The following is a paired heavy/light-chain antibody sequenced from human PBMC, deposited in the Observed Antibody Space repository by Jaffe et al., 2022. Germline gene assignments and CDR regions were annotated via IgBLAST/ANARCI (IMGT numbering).Heavy chain of an antibody. D-gene: IGHD3-9*01. CDR3: ARDSPYYDILTGYYYYYMDV. CDR1: GGSISSYY. Sequence: QVQLQESGPGLVKPSETLSLTCTVSGGSISSYYWSWIRQPPGKGLEWIGYIYYSGSTNYNPSLKSRVTISVDTSKNQFSLKLSSVTAADTAVYYCARDSPYYDILTGYYYYYMDVWGKGTTVTVSS. J-gene: IGHJ6*03. V-gene: IGHV4-59*01. CDR2: IYYSGST.
Light chain of an antibody. J-gene: IGKJ1*01. Sequence: DIQMTQSPSTLSASVGDRVTITCRASQSISSWLAWYQQKPGKAPKLLIYKASSLESGVPSRFSGSGSGTEFTLTISSLQPDDFATYYCQQYNSYSSWTFGQGTKVEIK. CDR3: QQYNSYSSWT. CDR1: QSISSW. CDR2: KAS. V-gene: IGKV1-5*03.